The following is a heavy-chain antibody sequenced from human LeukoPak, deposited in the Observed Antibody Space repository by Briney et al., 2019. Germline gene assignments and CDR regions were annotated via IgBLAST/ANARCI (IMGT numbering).Heavy chain of an antibody. D-gene: IGHD2-15*01. J-gene: IGHJ4*02. V-gene: IGHV3-13*01. Sequence: PGGSLRLSFAASGFTFSSYDMHWVRQATGKGLEWVSAIGTAGDTYYPGSVKGRFTISRENAKNSLYLQMNSLRAGDTAVYYCARAYCSGGSCYSDYFDYWGQGTLVTVSS. CDR2: IGTAGDT. CDR3: ARAYCSGGSCYSDYFDY. CDR1: GFTFSSYD.